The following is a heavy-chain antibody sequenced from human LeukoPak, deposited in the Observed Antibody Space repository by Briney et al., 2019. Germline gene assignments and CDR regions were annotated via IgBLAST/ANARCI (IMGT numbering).Heavy chain of an antibody. CDR3: ARETVTTVSGSLDN. D-gene: IGHD4-17*01. CDR2: ISYDGSNK. Sequence: GRSLRLACEASGFIFSSYAIHWVRQAPGEGLQWVAVISYDGSNKYYADSVKGRYTISRDNSENTLYLQMNSLRAEDTAVYYCARETVTTVSGSLDNWGQGTLVTVSS. CDR1: GFIFSSYA. J-gene: IGHJ4*02. V-gene: IGHV3-30*04.